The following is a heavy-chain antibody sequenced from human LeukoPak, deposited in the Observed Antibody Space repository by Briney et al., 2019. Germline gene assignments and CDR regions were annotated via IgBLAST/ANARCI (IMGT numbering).Heavy chain of an antibody. D-gene: IGHD6-13*01. CDR3: ARDMVGAAAGPFFDY. V-gene: IGHV4-4*07. CDR1: GGSISSYY. J-gene: IGHJ4*02. Sequence: SETLSLTCSVSGGSISSYYWSWIRQPAGQGLEWIGRIYSSGVTNYNPSLKSGVTMSVDTSKNQYSLKLSSVTAADTAVYYCARDMVGAAAGPFFDYWGQGTLVAVSS. CDR2: IYSSGVT.